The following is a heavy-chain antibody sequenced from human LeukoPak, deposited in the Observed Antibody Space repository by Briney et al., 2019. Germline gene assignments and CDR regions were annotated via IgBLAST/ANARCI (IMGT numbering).Heavy chain of an antibody. J-gene: IGHJ4*02. CDR2: IWYGGSNK. V-gene: IGHV3-33*08. Sequence: GRSLRLSCAASGFTFSSYGMHWVRQAPGKGLEWVAVIWYGGSNKYYADSVKGRFTISRDNAKNSLYLQMNSLRAEDTAVYYCARDLETVTTYYFDYWGQGTLVTVSS. CDR3: ARDLETVTTYYFDY. D-gene: IGHD4-17*01. CDR1: GFTFSSYG.